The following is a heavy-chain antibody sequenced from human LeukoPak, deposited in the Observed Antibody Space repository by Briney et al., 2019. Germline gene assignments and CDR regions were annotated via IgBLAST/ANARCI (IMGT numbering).Heavy chain of an antibody. V-gene: IGHV4-39*07. CDR3: ARREYYYDSSVYSDAFDI. CDR1: GSSISINSYY. CDR2: VFYSGGA. Sequence: SETLSLTCTVSGSSISINSYYWAWIRQPPGKGLEWIGSVFYSGGAYYNPSLKSRVTISVDKSKNQFSLKLSSVTAADTAVYYCARREYYYDSSVYSDAFDIWGQGTMVTVSS. J-gene: IGHJ3*02. D-gene: IGHD3-22*01.